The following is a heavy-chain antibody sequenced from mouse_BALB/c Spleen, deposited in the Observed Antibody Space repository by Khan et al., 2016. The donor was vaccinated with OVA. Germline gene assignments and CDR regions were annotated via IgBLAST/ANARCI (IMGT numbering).Heavy chain of an antibody. J-gene: IGHJ1*01. CDR3: ARRHYYGSSYRYFDV. Sequence: VQLQQSGPGLVKPSQSLSLTCTVTGYSITSDYAWNWIRQFPGNKLEWMGYIRYSGSTSYNPSLKSRISITRDTSKNPFYLQLNSVTTEDTATYYCARRHYYGSSYRYFDVWGAGTTVTVSS. D-gene: IGHD1-1*01. CDR1: GYSITSDYA. V-gene: IGHV3-2*02. CDR2: IRYSGST.